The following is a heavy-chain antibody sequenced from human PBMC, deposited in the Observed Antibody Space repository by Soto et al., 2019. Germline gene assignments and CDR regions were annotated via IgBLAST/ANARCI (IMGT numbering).Heavy chain of an antibody. Sequence: EVQLLESGGGLVQPGGSLRLPCAASGFTFSSYAMSWVRQAPGKGLEWVSAISGSGGSTYYADFVKGRFTISRDKSKNTLYLQMNSRRPEDTAVYYCAKDRPGATGMDVWGQGTTVTVSS. CDR2: ISGSGGST. V-gene: IGHV3-23*01. J-gene: IGHJ6*02. D-gene: IGHD6-25*01. CDR3: AKDRPGATGMDV. CDR1: GFTFSSYA.